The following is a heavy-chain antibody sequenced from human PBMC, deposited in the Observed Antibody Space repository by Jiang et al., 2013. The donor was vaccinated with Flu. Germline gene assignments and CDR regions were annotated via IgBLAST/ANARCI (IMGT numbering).Heavy chain of an antibody. V-gene: IGHV4-34*01. D-gene: IGHD5-24*01. J-gene: IGHJ4*02. CDR3: ARLPVGYRLPFDS. CDR2: ISHDGRT. Sequence: LLKPSETLSLTCAVYGESFSVYWAWVRQAPGKGLEWIGEISHDGRTKYNPSFNSRFTISVDASKNQFSLHLNSVTAADTAIYYCARLPVGYRLPFDSWSQGTPVTVTS. CDR1: GESFSVY.